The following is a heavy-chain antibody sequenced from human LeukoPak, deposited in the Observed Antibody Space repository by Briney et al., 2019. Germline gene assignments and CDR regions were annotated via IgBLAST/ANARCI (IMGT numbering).Heavy chain of an antibody. J-gene: IGHJ4*02. CDR2: ISGSGGST. V-gene: IGHV3-23*01. CDR3: AKDMSYSSGWYDFDY. D-gene: IGHD6-19*01. Sequence: GGSLRLSCAASGFTFSDYYMSWIRQAPGKGLEWVSAISGSGGSTYYADSVKGRFTISRDNSKNTLYLQMNSLRAEDTAVYYCAKDMSYSSGWYDFDYWGQGTLVTVSS. CDR1: GFTFSDYY.